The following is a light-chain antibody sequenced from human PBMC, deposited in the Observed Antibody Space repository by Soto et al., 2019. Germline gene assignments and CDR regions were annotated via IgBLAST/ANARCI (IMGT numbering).Light chain of an antibody. J-gene: IGKJ2*01. V-gene: IGKV3-20*01. Sequence: EIVLTQSPGTLSLSPGERATLSCRASQSVSSSYLAWYQQKPGQAPRLLIYGASSRATGIPDRFSGSGSGTDFPLTISRLEPEDFEVYYCQQYGSSGYTFGQGTKLEIK. CDR1: QSVSSSY. CDR3: QQYGSSGYT. CDR2: GAS.